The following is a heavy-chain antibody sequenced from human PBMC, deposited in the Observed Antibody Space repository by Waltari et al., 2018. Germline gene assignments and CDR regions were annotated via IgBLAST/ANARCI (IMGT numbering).Heavy chain of an antibody. Sequence: QVQLVQSGAEVTTPGASVKVSGKASGYTFTGHYLHWLRQAPGQGLEWMGRINPNSGGTNYAQKFQGRVTMTRDTSISTAYMELSRLRSDDTAVYYCARAEGIAVADPDYWGQGTLVTVSS. V-gene: IGHV1-2*06. CDR2: INPNSGGT. CDR1: GYTFTGHY. J-gene: IGHJ4*02. CDR3: ARAEGIAVADPDY. D-gene: IGHD6-19*01.